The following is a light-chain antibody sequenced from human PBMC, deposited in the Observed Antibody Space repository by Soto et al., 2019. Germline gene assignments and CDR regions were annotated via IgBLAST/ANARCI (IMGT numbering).Light chain of an antibody. CDR3: QQYNKGWT. V-gene: IGKV3-15*01. Sequence: EIVMTQSPATLSVSPGETATLSCRASQSLSSNLAWYQQKPGQAPRLLIYSASTRATRIPGRFSGSGSGTEFTLTISSLQSEDFALYYCQQYNKGWTFGQGTKLEIK. CDR1: QSLSSN. J-gene: IGKJ1*01. CDR2: SAS.